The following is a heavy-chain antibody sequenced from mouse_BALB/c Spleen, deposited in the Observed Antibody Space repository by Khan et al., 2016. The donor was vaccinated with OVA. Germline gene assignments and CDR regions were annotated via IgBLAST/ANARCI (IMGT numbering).Heavy chain of an antibody. CDR2: MWSDGSA. CDR1: GFSLTNYG. V-gene: IGHV2-6-1*01. Sequence: QVQLQQSGPGLVAPSQSLSITCTISGFSLTNYGVHWVRQPPGKGLEWLVLMWSDGSATYNSALKSRLTISMDNSKSQVFLKMHSRQTDDTAMYFCARQPYYHYNVMDYWGQGTSVTVSS. J-gene: IGHJ4*01. D-gene: IGHD2-10*01. CDR3: ARQPYYHYNVMDY.